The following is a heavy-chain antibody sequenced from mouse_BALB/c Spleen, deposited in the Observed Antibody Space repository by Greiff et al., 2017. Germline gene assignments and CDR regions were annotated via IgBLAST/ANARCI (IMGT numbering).Heavy chain of an antibody. J-gene: IGHJ4*01. CDR2: ISYSGST. Sequence: EVMLVESGPSLVKPSQTLSLTCSVTGDSITSGYWNWIRKFPGNKLEYMGYISYSGSTYYNPSLKSRISITRDTSKNQYYLQLNSVTTEDTATYYCAVGYGTHYYAMDYWGQGTSVTVSS. CDR1: GDSITSGY. V-gene: IGHV3-8*02. CDR3: AVGYGTHYYAMDY. D-gene: IGHD2-10*02.